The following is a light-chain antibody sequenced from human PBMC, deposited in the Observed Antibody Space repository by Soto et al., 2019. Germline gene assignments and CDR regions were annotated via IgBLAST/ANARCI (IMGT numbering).Light chain of an antibody. CDR2: GAS. V-gene: IGKV3-15*01. CDR3: QQYYNWPPYT. CDR1: QSVDTN. J-gene: IGKJ2*01. Sequence: EVVMTQSPATLSVSPGYRATLSCRASQSVDTNVAWYQQKPGQAPRLLVYGASTRATGIPARFTGFGSGTDFTLTISGLQSDDFAVYYCQQYYNWPPYTFGQGTKLQIK.